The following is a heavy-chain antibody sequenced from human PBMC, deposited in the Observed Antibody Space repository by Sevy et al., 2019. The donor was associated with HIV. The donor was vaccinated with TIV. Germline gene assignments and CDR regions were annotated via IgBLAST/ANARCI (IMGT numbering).Heavy chain of an antibody. CDR2: IKSKADGGTT. CDR1: GFTFYYAW. CDR3: STDPIIVLLVTDGMDV. D-gene: IGHD2-8*02. V-gene: IGHV3-15*01. J-gene: IGHJ6*02. Sequence: EGSLRLSCAASGFTFYYAWMSWVRQAPGKGLEWVGRIKSKADGGTTEYAAAVKGRFTISRDDSKNTLYLQMNSLKTEDTAIYYCSTDPIIVLLVTDGMDVWGQGTTVTVSS.